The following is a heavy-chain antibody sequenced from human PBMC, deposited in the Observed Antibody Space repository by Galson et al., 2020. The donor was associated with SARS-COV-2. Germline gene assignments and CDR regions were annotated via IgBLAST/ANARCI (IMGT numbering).Heavy chain of an antibody. J-gene: IGHJ6*03. CDR2: IKRRIDGETT. V-gene: IGHV3-15*01. D-gene: IGHD3-10*01. Sequence: SCAVSGFTFSNAWMIWVRQAPGKGLEWVGRIKRRIDGETTDYVASVKGRFIISRDDLKNTLYLHMNGLKTEDTGVYYCAIRFGGLGYMDVWGKGTMVTVSS. CDR3: AIRFGGLGYMDV. CDR1: GFTFSNAW.